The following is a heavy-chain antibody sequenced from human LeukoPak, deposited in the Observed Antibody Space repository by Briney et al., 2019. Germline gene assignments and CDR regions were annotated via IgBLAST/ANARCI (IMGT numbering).Heavy chain of an antibody. CDR1: GYTFSSYA. CDR2: INAGNGNT. J-gene: IGHJ4*02. Sequence: ASVKVSCKASGYTFSSYAMHWVRQAPGQRLEWMGWINAGNGNTKFSHQFQGRVTITRDTSASTAYMELTSLRSEDMAVDYCAREGAYVGGSYPFDYWGQGTLVTVSS. D-gene: IGHD1-26*01. V-gene: IGHV1-3*03. CDR3: AREGAYVGGSYPFDY.